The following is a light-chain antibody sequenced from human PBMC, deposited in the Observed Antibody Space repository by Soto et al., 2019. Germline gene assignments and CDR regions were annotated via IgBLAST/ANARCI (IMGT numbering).Light chain of an antibody. Sequence: QSVLTQPASVSGSPGQSITISCTGTSSDVGGYNYVSWYQQHPGKAPKLMIYDVRNRPSGVSNRFSGSKSGNTASLTISGLQAEDEDDYYCSSYTGISTPVAFGGGTKVTVL. CDR3: SSYTGISTPVA. CDR1: SSDVGGYNY. V-gene: IGLV2-14*03. J-gene: IGLJ2*01. CDR2: DVR.